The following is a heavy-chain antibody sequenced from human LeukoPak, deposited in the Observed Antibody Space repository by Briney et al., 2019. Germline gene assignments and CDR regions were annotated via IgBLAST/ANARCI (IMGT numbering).Heavy chain of an antibody. CDR2: IYYSGST. V-gene: IGHV4-38-2*02. CDR1: GYSISSGHY. Sequence: SETLSLTCTVSGYSISSGHYWGWIRQPPGKGLKWIGNIYYSGSTYYNPSLKSRVTISVDTSKNQFSLKLNSVTAADTAVYYCARNRYYYGSGNYGVPNWFDPWGQGTLVTVSS. CDR3: ARNRYYYGSGNYGVPNWFDP. J-gene: IGHJ5*02. D-gene: IGHD3-10*01.